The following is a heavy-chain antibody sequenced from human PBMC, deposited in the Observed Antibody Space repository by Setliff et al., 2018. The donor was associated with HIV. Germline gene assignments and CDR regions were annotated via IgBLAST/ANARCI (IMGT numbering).Heavy chain of an antibody. J-gene: IGHJ4*02. D-gene: IGHD6-13*01. V-gene: IGHV4-38-2*02. CDR1: GYSISSGYY. CDR3: ARQSTMAAAAFDY. CDR2: IYYSGRT. Sequence: PSETLSLTCTVSGYSISSGYYWGWIRQPPGKGLEWIGSIYYSGRTYYNPSLKSRVTISVDTSKRQFSLKLASVTAADTAIYYCARQSTMAAAAFDYWGQGTLVTVSS.